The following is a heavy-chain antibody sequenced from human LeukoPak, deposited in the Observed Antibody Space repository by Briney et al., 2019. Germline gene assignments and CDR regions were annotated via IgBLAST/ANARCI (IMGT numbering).Heavy chain of an antibody. CDR3: AREYYSSSWYGEYFQH. CDR2: IKQDGSEK. D-gene: IGHD6-13*01. V-gene: IGHV3-7*01. CDR1: GFIFSNNW. Sequence: GGSLRLSCAASGFIFSNNWMTWVRQAPGKGLEWVANIKQDGSEKYYVDSVKGRFTISRDNAKNSLYLEMDSLSAEDTAVYYCAREYYSSSWYGEYFQHWGQGTLVTVSS. J-gene: IGHJ1*01.